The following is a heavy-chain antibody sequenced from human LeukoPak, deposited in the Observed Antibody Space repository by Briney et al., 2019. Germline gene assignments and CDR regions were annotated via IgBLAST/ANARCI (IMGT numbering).Heavy chain of an antibody. V-gene: IGHV3-23*01. CDR2: ISGSGGSI. Sequence: GGSLRLSCAASGFTFSSYAMSWVRQAPGKGLEWVSAISGSGGSIYYADSMKGRFTISRDNSKNTLYLQMNSLRAEDTAVYYCAKDWGRIQLWLEWAFDIWGQGTMVTVSS. CDR3: AKDWGRIQLWLEWAFDI. D-gene: IGHD5-18*01. CDR1: GFTFSSYA. J-gene: IGHJ3*02.